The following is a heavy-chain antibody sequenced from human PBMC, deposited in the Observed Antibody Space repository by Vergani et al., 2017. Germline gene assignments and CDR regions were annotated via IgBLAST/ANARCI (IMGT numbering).Heavy chain of an antibody. V-gene: IGHV3-33*01. Sequence: QVQLVESGGGVVQPGRSLRLSCAASGFTFSSYGMHWVRQAPGKGLEWVAVIWYDGSNKYYADSVKGRFTISRDNSKNTLYLQMNSLRAEDTAVYYCARDQDYGDYVPGGYWGQGTLVTVSS. J-gene: IGHJ4*02. CDR3: ARDQDYGDYVPGGY. CDR1: GFTFSSYG. D-gene: IGHD4-17*01. CDR2: IWYDGSNK.